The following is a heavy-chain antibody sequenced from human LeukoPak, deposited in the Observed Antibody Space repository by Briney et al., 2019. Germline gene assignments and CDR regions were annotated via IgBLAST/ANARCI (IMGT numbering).Heavy chain of an antibody. CDR3: ARHPLVYGGPGPFDY. D-gene: IGHD4-23*01. J-gene: IGHJ4*02. CDR1: GGSISSGGYY. V-gene: IGHV4-30-2*01. Sequence: KASETLSLTCTVSGGSISSGGYYWSWIRQPPGKGLEWIGYIYHSGSTYYNPSLKSRVTISVDRSKNQFSLKLSSVTAADTAVYYCARHPLVYGGPGPFDYWGQGTLVTVSS. CDR2: IYHSGST.